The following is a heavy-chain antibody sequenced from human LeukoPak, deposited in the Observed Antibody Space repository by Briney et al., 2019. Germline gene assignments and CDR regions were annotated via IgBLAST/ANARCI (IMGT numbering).Heavy chain of an antibody. CDR2: IYSGGST. Sequence: GGSLRLSCAASGFTVSSNYMSWVRQAPGKGLEWVSVIYSGGSTHYADSVKGRFTISRDNSQNTVYLQMNSLRAEDTAVYYCAKTTTGYSSGRYPGWPVDYWGQGTLVTVSS. D-gene: IGHD6-19*01. CDR3: AKTTTGYSSGRYPGWPVDY. J-gene: IGHJ4*02. V-gene: IGHV3-53*01. CDR1: GFTVSSNY.